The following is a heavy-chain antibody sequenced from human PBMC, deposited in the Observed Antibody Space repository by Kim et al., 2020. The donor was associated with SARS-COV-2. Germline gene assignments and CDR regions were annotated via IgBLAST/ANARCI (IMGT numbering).Heavy chain of an antibody. Sequence: GGSLRLSCAASGFTFDDYAMHWVRQAPGKGLEWVSGISWNSGSIGYADSVKGRFTISRDNAKNSLYLQMNSLRAEDTALYYCAKTRITMVRGATHDYWGQGTLVTVSS. V-gene: IGHV3-9*01. D-gene: IGHD3-10*01. J-gene: IGHJ4*02. CDR3: AKTRITMVRGATHDY. CDR1: GFTFDDYA. CDR2: ISWNSGSI.